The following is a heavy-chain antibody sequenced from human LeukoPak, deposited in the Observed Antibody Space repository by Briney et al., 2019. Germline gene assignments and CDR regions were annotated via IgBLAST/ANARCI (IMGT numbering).Heavy chain of an antibody. CDR2: IYYSGST. D-gene: IGHD3-22*01. CDR1: GGSISNYY. J-gene: IGHJ6*02. CDR3: ARDRSPEGYYDSSHWDYYHGMDV. Sequence: SETLSLTCTVSGGSISNYYWSWIRQPPGKGLEWIGYIYYSGSTNYNPSLKSRVTISVDTSKNQFSLNLSSVTAADTAMYYRARDRSPEGYYDSSHWDYYHGMDVWGQGTTVTVSS. V-gene: IGHV4-59*01.